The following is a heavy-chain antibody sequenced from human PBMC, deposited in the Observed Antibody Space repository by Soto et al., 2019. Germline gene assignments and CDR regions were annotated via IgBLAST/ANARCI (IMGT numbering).Heavy chain of an antibody. CDR1: GFTFSSYA. CDR2: ISGSGGST. D-gene: IGHD2-2*01. V-gene: IGHV3-23*01. J-gene: IGHJ4*02. CDR3: AKVRGRCSSTSCYRFDY. Sequence: EVQLLESGGGLVQPGGSLRLSCAASGFTFSSYAMSWVRQAPGKGLEWVSAISGSGGSTYYADSVKGQFTISRDNSKNTLYLQMNSLRAEDTAVYYCAKVRGRCSSTSCYRFDYWGQGTLVTVSS.